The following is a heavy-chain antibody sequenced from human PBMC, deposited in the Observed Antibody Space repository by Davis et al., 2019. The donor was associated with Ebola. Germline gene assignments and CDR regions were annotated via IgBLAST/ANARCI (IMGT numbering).Heavy chain of an antibody. CDR1: GFSFRSYG. CDR2: ISYDGSNE. V-gene: IGHV3-30*03. J-gene: IGHJ6*02. Sequence: GGSLRLSCVASGFSFRSYGMHWVRQTPGKGLEWVAVISYDGSNEYADSVKGRFTISRDNSKNTLYLQMNSLRAEDTAVYYCARDRPLDFFFGDYYGMDVWGQGTTVTVSS. D-gene: IGHD3-16*01. CDR3: ARDRPLDFFFGDYYGMDV.